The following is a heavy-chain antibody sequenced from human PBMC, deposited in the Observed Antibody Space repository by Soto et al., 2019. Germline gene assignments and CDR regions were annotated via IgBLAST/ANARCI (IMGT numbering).Heavy chain of an antibody. J-gene: IGHJ4*02. V-gene: IGHV3-23*01. CDR2: ISGSGGST. CDR1: GFTFSSYA. CDR3: AKDHGVEVTFIPDGSDY. Sequence: GGSLRLSCAASGFTFSSYAMSWVRQAPGKGLEWVSAISGSGGSTYYADSVKGRFTISRDNSKNTLYLQMNSLRAEDTAVYYCAKDHGVEVTFIPDGSDYWGQGTLVTVSS. D-gene: IGHD2-21*02.